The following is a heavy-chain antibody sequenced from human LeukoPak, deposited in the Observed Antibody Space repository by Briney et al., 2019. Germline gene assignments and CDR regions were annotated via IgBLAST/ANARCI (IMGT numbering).Heavy chain of an antibody. CDR2: IIPVFGSG. CDR1: GGTFSRSA. CDR3: AIWGGRGSPQWYGPLDY. Sequence: SVKVSCKAFGGTFSRSALSWVRQAPGQGLEWMGGIIPVFGSGNYAQQFQGRVTITAGESTSTAYMELYSLRSEDTALYYCAIWGGRGSPQWYGPLDYWGQGTLVTVSS. V-gene: IGHV1-69*13. D-gene: IGHD2-8*01. J-gene: IGHJ4*02.